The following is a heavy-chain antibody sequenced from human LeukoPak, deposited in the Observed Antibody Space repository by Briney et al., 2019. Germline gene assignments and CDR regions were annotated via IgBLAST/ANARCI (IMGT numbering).Heavy chain of an antibody. CDR2: IKQDGSEK. CDR3: ARDGVYGDYVQSYYFDY. Sequence: GGSLRLSCAASGFTFSSYWMSWVRQAPGKGLEWVANIKQDGSEKYYVDSVKGRFTISRDSAKNSLYLQMNSLRAEDTAVYYCARDGVYGDYVQSYYFDYWGQGTLVTVSS. V-gene: IGHV3-7*01. CDR1: GFTFSSYW. J-gene: IGHJ4*02. D-gene: IGHD4-17*01.